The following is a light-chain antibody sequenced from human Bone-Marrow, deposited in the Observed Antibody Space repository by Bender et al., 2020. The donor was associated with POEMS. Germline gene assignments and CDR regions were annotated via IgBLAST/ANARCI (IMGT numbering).Light chain of an antibody. CDR2: QDT. CDR3: QSWGSNTAV. V-gene: IGLV3-1*01. J-gene: IGLJ2*01. Sequence: SFDLIQPPSLSVSPGQTARITCSGEKLGEEYACWYQQKPGQSPVVVIYQDTKRPSGIPERFSGSTSGNTASLTISGTQTMDEADYYCQSWGSNTAVFGGGTKLTVL. CDR1: KLGEEY.